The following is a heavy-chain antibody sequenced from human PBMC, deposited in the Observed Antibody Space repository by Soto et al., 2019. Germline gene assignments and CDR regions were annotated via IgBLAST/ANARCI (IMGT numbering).Heavy chain of an antibody. CDR2: ITGSGDTI. D-gene: IGHD3-10*01. J-gene: IGHJ4*02. Sequence: LRLSCAASGFTFSSYAMSWVRQAPGKGLEWVSVITGSGDTIYYADSVKGRFTISRDNSKNTLYLQMNSLRPEDAAVYYCAKLLLWSRDFFDYWGQGALVTVSS. V-gene: IGHV3-23*01. CDR3: AKLLLWSRDFFDY. CDR1: GFTFSSYA.